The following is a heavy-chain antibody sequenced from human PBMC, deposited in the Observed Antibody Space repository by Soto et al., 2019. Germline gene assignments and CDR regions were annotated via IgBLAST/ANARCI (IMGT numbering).Heavy chain of an antibody. D-gene: IGHD3-22*01. CDR1: GFTFRTYA. Sequence: QVQLVESGGGVVQPGRSLRLSCAASGFTFRTYAMHWVRQAPGKGLEWVAVISYDGSNKKYADSVKGRFTISRDNPKSTLDLQMDSLRPEDTALYYCARAHYYDSSGYYSPSGYYFDDWGQGTLVTVSS. V-gene: IGHV3-30-3*01. CDR2: ISYDGSNK. J-gene: IGHJ4*02. CDR3: ARAHYYDSSGYYSPSGYYFDD.